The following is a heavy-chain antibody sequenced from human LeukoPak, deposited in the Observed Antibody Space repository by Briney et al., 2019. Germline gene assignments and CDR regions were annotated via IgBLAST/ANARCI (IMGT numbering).Heavy chain of an antibody. D-gene: IGHD2-2*02. V-gene: IGHV3-23*01. CDR1: GFTFSSYA. CDR2: ISGSGGST. J-gene: IGHJ5*02. CDR3: AKDVGYCSSTSCYSDP. Sequence: GGSLRLSCAASGFTFSSYAMSWVRQAPGKGLEWVSAISGSGGSTYYADSVNGRFTISRDNSKNTLYLQMNSLRAEDTAVYYCAKDVGYCSSTSCYSDPWGQGTLVTVSS.